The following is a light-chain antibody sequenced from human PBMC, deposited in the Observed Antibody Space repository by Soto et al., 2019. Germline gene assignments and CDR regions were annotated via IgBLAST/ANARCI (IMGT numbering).Light chain of an antibody. J-gene: IGLJ3*02. CDR1: YSNIGAGYE. Sequence: QSVLTQPPSVSGAPGQRVTISCTGSYSNIGAGYEVHWYQQIPGTAPKLLIYGTSNRPSGVPDRFSGSKSGTSASLAITGLQAEDEAHYFCQSYDFTLGAFWVFGGGTKLTVL. CDR2: GTS. CDR3: QSYDFTLGAFWV. V-gene: IGLV1-40*01.